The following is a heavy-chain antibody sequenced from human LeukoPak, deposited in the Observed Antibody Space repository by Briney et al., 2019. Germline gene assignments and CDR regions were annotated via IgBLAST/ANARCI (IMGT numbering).Heavy chain of an antibody. Sequence: ASVKVSCKASGYTFTNYGISWVRQAPGQGLEWMGWISTYSGTPNYAQKLQGRVTMTTDTSTNTAYMDLRSLRSDDTVVYYCARGKTIRVADPFDYWGQGTLVTVSS. J-gene: IGHJ4*02. CDR3: ARGKTIRVADPFDY. CDR2: ISTYSGTP. D-gene: IGHD6-19*01. CDR1: GYTFTNYG. V-gene: IGHV1-18*01.